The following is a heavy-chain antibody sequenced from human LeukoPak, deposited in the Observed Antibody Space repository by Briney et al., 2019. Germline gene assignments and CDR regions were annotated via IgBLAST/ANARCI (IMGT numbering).Heavy chain of an antibody. CDR2: ISPDGSST. CDR3: AKLRILQWLTQTYYFDY. J-gene: IGHJ4*02. CDR1: GFTFSSYW. Sequence: GGSLRLSCAASGFTFSSYWMDWVRQAPGKGLVWVSRISPDGSSTRYADSVKGRFTISRDNSKNTLYLQMNSLRAEDTAVYYCAKLRILQWLTQTYYFDYWGQGTLVTVSS. V-gene: IGHV3-74*01. D-gene: IGHD6-19*01.